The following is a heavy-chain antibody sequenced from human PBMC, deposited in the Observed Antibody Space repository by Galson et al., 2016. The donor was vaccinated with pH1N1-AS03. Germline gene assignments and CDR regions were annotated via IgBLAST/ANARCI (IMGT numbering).Heavy chain of an antibody. D-gene: IGHD3-22*01. CDR3: ARGRIVVGVVGPGRVRDYFDP. V-gene: IGHV4-34*01. CDR2: VIHGGSI. CDR1: GGSVSGYG. J-gene: IGHJ5*02. Sequence: ETLSLTCAVYGGSVSGYGRSWIRQSPGKGLEWIGEVIHGGSISYNPSLTSRVTISRDTSRNQFSLQLNSVTAADTAVYYCARGRIVVGVVGPGRVRDYFDPWGQGTLVTVSS.